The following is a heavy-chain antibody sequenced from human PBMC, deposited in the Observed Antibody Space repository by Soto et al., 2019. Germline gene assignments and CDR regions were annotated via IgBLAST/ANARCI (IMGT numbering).Heavy chain of an antibody. CDR1: GGSLSSGGYS. V-gene: IGHV4-30-2*01. CDR2: IYHSGST. Sequence: QLQLQESGSGLVKPSQTLSLTCAVSGGSLSSGGYSWSWLRQPPGKVLECIGYIYHSGSTYYNPSLKIRVPISVERSKNQFSLNLSSVTAADTAVYYCARAHYGDYGYGMDVWGQGTTVTVSS. J-gene: IGHJ6*02. CDR3: ARAHYGDYGYGMDV. D-gene: IGHD4-17*01.